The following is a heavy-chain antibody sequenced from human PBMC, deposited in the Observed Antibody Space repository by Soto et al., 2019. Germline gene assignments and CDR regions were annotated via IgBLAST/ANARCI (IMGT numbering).Heavy chain of an antibody. CDR1: GYTFTGYY. CDR3: ARGGDNVLRYFASSTIDY. V-gene: IGHV1-2*04. Sequence: ASVKVSCKASGYTFTGYYMHWVRQAPGQGLEWMGWINPNSGGTNYAQKFQGWVTMTRDTSISTAYMELSRLRSDDTAVYYCARGGDNVLRYFASSTIDYWGQGTLLTVSS. CDR2: INPNSGGT. J-gene: IGHJ4*02. D-gene: IGHD3-9*01.